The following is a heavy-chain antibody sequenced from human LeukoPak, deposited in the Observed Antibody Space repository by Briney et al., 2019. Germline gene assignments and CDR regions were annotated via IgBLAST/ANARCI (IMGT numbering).Heavy chain of an antibody. D-gene: IGHD5-24*01. J-gene: IGHJ6*03. CDR3: ARDPLRWLQNNYYYYYMDV. Sequence: GGSLRLSCAVSGFTFSDYYMSWIRQAPGKGLEWVSYISSGGSTISHADSVKGRFTISRDNAKNSLYLQMNSLRDEDTAVYYCARDPLRWLQNNYYYYYMDVWGKGTTVTVSS. CDR1: GFTFSDYY. V-gene: IGHV3-11*04. CDR2: ISSGGSTI.